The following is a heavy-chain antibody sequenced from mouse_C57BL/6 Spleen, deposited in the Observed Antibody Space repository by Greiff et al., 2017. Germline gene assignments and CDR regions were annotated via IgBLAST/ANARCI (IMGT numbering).Heavy chain of an antibody. CDR3: ARGDRGYAMDY. CDR2: IYPGDGDT. Sequence: VQLQESGAELVKPGASVKISCKASGYAFSSYWMNWVKQRPGKGLEWIGQIYPGDGDTNYNGKFKGKATLTADKSSSTAYMQLSSLTSEDSAVYFCARGDRGYAMDYWGQGTSVTVSS. CDR1: GYAFSSYW. D-gene: IGHD3-3*01. V-gene: IGHV1-80*01. J-gene: IGHJ4*01.